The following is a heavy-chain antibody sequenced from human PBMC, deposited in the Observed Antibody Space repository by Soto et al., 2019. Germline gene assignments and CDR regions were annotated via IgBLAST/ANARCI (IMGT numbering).Heavy chain of an antibody. CDR3: ASDYDYDSSGYLGWPFDY. V-gene: IGHV1-2*02. Sequence: ASVKVSCKASGYTFTGYSMHWVRQAPGQGLEWMGWINPNSGGTNYAQKFQGRVTMTRDTSISTAYMELSRLRSDDTAVYYCASDYDYDSSGYLGWPFDYWGQGPLGSVSS. CDR1: GYTFTGYS. CDR2: INPNSGGT. D-gene: IGHD3-22*01. J-gene: IGHJ4*02.